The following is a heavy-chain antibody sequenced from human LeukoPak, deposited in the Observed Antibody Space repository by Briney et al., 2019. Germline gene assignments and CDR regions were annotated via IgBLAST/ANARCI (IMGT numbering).Heavy chain of an antibody. Sequence: GSLRLSCAASGFTFSSYAMTWVRQAPGKGLEWVSAVSGSGASTFYADSVKGRFTISRDNSRNTLYLQMNSLRAEDTAVYYCARDVVGGYCSDGDCYTGGDYWGQGTLVTVSS. J-gene: IGHJ4*02. CDR2: VSGSGAST. CDR3: ARDVVGGYCSDGDCYTGGDY. CDR1: GFTFSSYA. V-gene: IGHV3-23*01. D-gene: IGHD2-15*01.